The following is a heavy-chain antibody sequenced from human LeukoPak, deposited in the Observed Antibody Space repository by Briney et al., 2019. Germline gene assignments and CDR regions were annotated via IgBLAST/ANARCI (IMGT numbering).Heavy chain of an antibody. CDR3: ARDLKRIAAAQPPEFDY. CDR1: GFTFGDYG. CDR2: INWNGGNT. J-gene: IGHJ4*02. Sequence: GGSLRLSCAASGFTFGDYGMSWVRQAPGKGLEWVSGINWNGGNTGYADSVKGRFTISRDNAKNSLYLQMNSLRAEDTALYYCARDLKRIAAAQPPEFDYWGQGTLVTVSS. V-gene: IGHV3-20*04. D-gene: IGHD6-13*01.